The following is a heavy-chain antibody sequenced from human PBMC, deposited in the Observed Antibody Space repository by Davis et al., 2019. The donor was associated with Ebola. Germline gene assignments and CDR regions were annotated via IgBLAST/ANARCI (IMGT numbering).Heavy chain of an antibody. J-gene: IGHJ4*02. D-gene: IGHD3-10*01. V-gene: IGHV4-61*08. CDR3: ARGPGSFYGSGSHYYDY. CDR2: IYYSGNT. CDR1: GGSVSSGGYS. Sequence: SETLSLTCTVSGGSVSSGGYSCDSFRQPPGKGLVWIGYIYYSGNTDYSPSLRSRVTISLDTSKNQFSLNLKSVTAADTAVYYCARGPGSFYGSGSHYYDYWGQGTLVTVSS.